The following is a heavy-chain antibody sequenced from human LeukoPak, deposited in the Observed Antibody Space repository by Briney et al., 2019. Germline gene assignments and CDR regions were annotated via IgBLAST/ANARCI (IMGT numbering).Heavy chain of an antibody. V-gene: IGHV3-23*01. D-gene: IGHD3-22*01. CDR2: ISGTGGST. J-gene: IGHJ4*02. CDR3: AKGLLLALDY. CDR1: GFTFSIYG. Sequence: SGGSLRLSCAASGFTFSIYGMTWVRQAPGKGLEWVSAISGTGGSTYYADSVQGRFTISRDNSKNTLYLQLSSLRAEDTAVYYSAKGLLLALDYWGQGTLVTVSS.